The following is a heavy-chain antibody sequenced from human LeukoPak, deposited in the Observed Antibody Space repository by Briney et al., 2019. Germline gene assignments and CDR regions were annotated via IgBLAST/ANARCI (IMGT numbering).Heavy chain of an antibody. CDR1: GYTFTGYY. CDR3: ARGLPPYGSGSYFPYYYYYMDV. CDR2: IYPNSGGT. D-gene: IGHD3-10*01. Sequence: ASVKVSCKASGYTFTGYYMHWVRQAPGQGLEWMGWIYPNSGGTNYAQKFQGRVTMTRDTSISTAYMELSRLRSDDTAVYYCARGLPPYGSGSYFPYYYYYMDVWGKGTRVTVSS. J-gene: IGHJ6*03. V-gene: IGHV1-2*02.